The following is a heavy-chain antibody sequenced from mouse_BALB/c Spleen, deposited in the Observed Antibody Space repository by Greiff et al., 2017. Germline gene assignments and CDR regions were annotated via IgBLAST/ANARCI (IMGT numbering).Heavy chain of an antibody. V-gene: IGHV1-77*01. J-gene: IGHJ3*01. CDR3: APYYRYDGGFAY. CDR1: GYTFTDYY. Sequence: QVQLKQSGAELARPGASVKLSCKASGYTFTDYYINWVKQRTGQGLEWIGEIYPGSGNTYYNEKFKGKATLTADKSSSTAYMQLSSLTSEDSAVYFCAPYYRYDGGFAYWGQGTLVTVSA. D-gene: IGHD2-14*01. CDR2: IYPGSGNT.